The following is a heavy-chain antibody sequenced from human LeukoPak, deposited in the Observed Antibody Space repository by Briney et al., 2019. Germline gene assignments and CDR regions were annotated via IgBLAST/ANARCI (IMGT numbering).Heavy chain of an antibody. V-gene: IGHV1-46*01. CDR1: GYTFTSYY. Sequence: ASVKVSCKASGYTFTSYYMHWVRQAPGQGLEWMGIINPSGGRTSYAQKFQGRVTMTRDTSTSTVYMELSSLRSEDTAVYHCARPQKGYCSSTSCYTGAFDIWGQGTMVTVSS. D-gene: IGHD2-2*02. CDR3: ARPQKGYCSSTSCYTGAFDI. J-gene: IGHJ3*02. CDR2: INPSGGRT.